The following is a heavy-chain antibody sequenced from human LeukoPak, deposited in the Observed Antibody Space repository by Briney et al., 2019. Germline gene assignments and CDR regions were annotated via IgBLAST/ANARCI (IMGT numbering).Heavy chain of an antibody. D-gene: IGHD3-10*01. J-gene: IGHJ4*02. CDR1: GYTFTTYG. V-gene: IGHV1-18*01. Sequence: ASVKVSCKASGYTFTTYGISWLRQAPGQGLEWMGWTSPYNDDTNYVQKFQGRVKMTTDTSTSTAFMELGSLRSDDTAVYYCARDVRSPMVRGIMFDYWGQGTLVTVSS. CDR2: TSPYNDDT. CDR3: ARDVRSPMVRGIMFDY.